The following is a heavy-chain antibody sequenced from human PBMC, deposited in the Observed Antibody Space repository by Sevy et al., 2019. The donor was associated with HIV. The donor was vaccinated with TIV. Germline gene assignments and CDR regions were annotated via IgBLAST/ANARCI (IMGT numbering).Heavy chain of an antibody. Sequence: VGSLRLSCAASGFTFSSYGMHWVRQAPGKGLEWVAVISYDGSNKYYADSVKGRFTISRDNSKNTLYLQMNSLRAEDTAVYYCAKDVRGGGSGGSCLPPLFDYWGQGTLVTVSS. J-gene: IGHJ4*02. CDR1: GFTFSSYG. CDR3: AKDVRGGGSGGSCLPPLFDY. CDR2: ISYDGSNK. D-gene: IGHD2-15*01. V-gene: IGHV3-30*18.